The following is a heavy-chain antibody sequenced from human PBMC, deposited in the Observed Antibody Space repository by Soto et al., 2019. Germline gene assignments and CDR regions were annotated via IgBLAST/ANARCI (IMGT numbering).Heavy chain of an antibody. CDR1: GDSISSYY. Sequence: QVQLQGSGPGLLKPSETLSLTCTVSGDSISSYYWSWIRQPPGKGLEWIGYIYYSGSTNYNPSLKSRVTISVDTSKNQFSLKLSSVTAADTAVYYCARSNGDYGDCWSQGTLVTVSS. CDR3: ARSNGDYGDC. V-gene: IGHV4-59*01. J-gene: IGHJ4*02. CDR2: IYYSGST. D-gene: IGHD4-17*01.